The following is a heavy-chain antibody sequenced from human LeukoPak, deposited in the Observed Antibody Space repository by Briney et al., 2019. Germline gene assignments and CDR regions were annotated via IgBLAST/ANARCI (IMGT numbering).Heavy chain of an antibody. V-gene: IGHV3-7*05. CDR3: ARDPGRGGWADY. CDR1: GFTFGNYW. CDR2: IESDGSEK. J-gene: IGHJ4*02. D-gene: IGHD6-19*01. Sequence: PGGSLRLSCAGSGFTFGNYWMSWVRQAPGKGLEWVANIESDGSEKYYGDSVKGRFTISRDNAKKSLYLQINSLRAEDTAVYYCARDPGRGGWADYWGQGTLVTVSS.